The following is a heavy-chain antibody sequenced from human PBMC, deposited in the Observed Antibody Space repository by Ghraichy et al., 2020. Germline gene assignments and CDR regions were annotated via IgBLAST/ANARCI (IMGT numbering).Heavy chain of an antibody. J-gene: IGHJ4*02. V-gene: IGHV4-30-4*01. CDR2: IYSSGST. CDR1: GGSISSGDYY. Sequence: SETLSLICTVSGGSISSGDYYWSWIRQPPGKGLEWIGYIYSSGSTYYNPSLRSRLSISPDTSKSQFSLTLSSVTAADTAVYYCARRYKAGFDYWGQGTLVTVSS. CDR3: ARRYKAGFDY. D-gene: IGHD5-18*01.